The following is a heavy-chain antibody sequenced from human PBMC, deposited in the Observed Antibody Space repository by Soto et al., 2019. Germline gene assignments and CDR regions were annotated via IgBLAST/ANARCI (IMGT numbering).Heavy chain of an antibody. CDR3: ARAQGYYYAMDV. J-gene: IGHJ6*02. Sequence: ASVKVSCKASGYTFTSYDNNWVRQATGQGLEWMGWMNPNSGNTGYAQKFQGRATMTMNNSISTAYMELSSLIPKDTALHYCARAQGYYYAMDVWGQGTTVTVSS. CDR1: GYTFTSYD. CDR2: MNPNSGNT. V-gene: IGHV1-8*01.